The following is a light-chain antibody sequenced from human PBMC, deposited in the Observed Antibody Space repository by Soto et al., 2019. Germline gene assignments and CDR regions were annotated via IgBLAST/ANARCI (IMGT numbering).Light chain of an antibody. CDR1: QTINNN. V-gene: IGKV3-15*01. Sequence: VLNPAAATLPVSERERVTXTCRAKQTINNNVAWYQLKDGQVNRLIIYGASKRATDITDRLSRSRSGTEFTLTISSLQSEDFAEYNCQQYNNWPQTVGQGTMV. CDR2: GAS. J-gene: IGKJ1*01. CDR3: QQYNNWPQT.